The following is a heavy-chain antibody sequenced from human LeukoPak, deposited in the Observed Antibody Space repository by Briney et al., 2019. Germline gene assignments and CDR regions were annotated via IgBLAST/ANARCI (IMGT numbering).Heavy chain of an antibody. D-gene: IGHD1-14*01. CDR3: ARNITLTDWYFDL. V-gene: IGHV4-39*01. CDR2: IYYSGST. CDR1: GGSISSSSYY. J-gene: IGHJ2*01. Sequence: SETLSLTCTVSGGSISSSSYYWGWIRQPPGKGLEWIGSIYYSGSTSYNPSLKSRVTISVDTSRNQFSLKLSSVTAADTAVYYCARNITLTDWYFDLWGRGTLVTVSS.